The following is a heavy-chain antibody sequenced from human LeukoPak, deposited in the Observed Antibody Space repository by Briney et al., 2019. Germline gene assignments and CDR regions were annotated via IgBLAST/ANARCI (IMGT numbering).Heavy chain of an antibody. CDR1: GFTVSSNY. CDR2: IYSGGST. V-gene: IGHV3-66*01. J-gene: IGHJ4*02. D-gene: IGHD6-13*01. Sequence: GGSLRLSCAASGFTVSSNYMSWVRQAPGKGLEWVSVIYSGGSTYYADSVKGRFTISRDNSKNTLYLQMNSLRAEDTAVYYCASGVSSWYPYYFDYWGQGTLVTVSS. CDR3: ASGVSSWYPYYFDY.